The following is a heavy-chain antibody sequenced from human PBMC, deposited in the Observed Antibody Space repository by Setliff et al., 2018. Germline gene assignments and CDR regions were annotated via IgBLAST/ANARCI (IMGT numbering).Heavy chain of an antibody. Sequence: SETLSLTCAVYGGSFSSHYWSWIRQPPGKGLEWIGSIYYSGSTNYNPSLKSRVTISVDTSKNQFSLKLSSVTAADTAVYYCAREQFRGTGLDYWGQGTLVTVSS. CDR1: GGSFSSHY. CDR3: AREQFRGTGLDY. CDR2: IYYSGST. J-gene: IGHJ4*02. D-gene: IGHD3-10*01. V-gene: IGHV4-59*11.